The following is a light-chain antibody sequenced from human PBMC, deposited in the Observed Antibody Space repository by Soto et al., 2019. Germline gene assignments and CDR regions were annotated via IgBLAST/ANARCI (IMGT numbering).Light chain of an antibody. V-gene: IGKV3-15*01. CDR3: QQYNNWPMWT. Sequence: EIVLTQSPGTLSLSPGERATLSCRASQSISSSLAWYQQKPGQAPRLLIYGASTRATGIPASFSGSGSGTEFTLPISSLKSEDFAAYYCQQYNNWPMWTFGHGTKVDIK. CDR1: QSISSS. J-gene: IGKJ1*01. CDR2: GAS.